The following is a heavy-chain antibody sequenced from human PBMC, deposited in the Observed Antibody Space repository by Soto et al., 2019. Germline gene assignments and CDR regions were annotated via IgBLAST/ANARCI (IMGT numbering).Heavy chain of an antibody. V-gene: IGHV3-33*01. J-gene: IGHJ4*02. CDR2: IWYDGRNE. Sequence: QVQLVESGGGVVQPGRSLRLSCAASEFTFSSYGMHWVRQAPGKGLEWVAVIWYDGRNEYYADSVKGRFTISRDNSKNTLYLQMNSLRAEDTAVYYCAGVGGIAEAGHTDPLDYWGQGTLVTVSS. CDR1: EFTFSSYG. CDR3: AGVGGIAEAGHTDPLDY. D-gene: IGHD6-19*01.